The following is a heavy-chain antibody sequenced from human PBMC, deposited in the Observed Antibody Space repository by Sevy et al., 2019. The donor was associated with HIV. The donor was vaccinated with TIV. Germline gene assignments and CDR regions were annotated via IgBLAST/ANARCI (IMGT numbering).Heavy chain of an antibody. CDR1: GFTFSKYW. Sequence: GGSLRLSCAASGFTFSKYWMGWVRQAPGKGLEWVANIKQDAGQKYYEDSVKGRFTISRDNAKNSLYLQMNSLRAEDTAVYFCARDDGNYYFHYWGQGTLVTVSS. CDR3: ARDDGNYYFHY. J-gene: IGHJ4*02. CDR2: IKQDAGQK. V-gene: IGHV3-7*01. D-gene: IGHD1-7*01.